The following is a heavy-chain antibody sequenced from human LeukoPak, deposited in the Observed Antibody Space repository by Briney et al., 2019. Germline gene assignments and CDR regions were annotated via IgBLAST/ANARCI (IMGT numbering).Heavy chain of an antibody. D-gene: IGHD4-17*01. CDR1: GYTFTNYH. V-gene: IGHV1-46*01. CDR3: ARYGHSPYFDY. J-gene: IGHJ4*02. Sequence: ASVKVSCKASGYTFTNYHIHWVRQAPGQGLEWMGIINPSGGSTCDAQKFQGRVTMTRDMSTSTVYMQLSSLRSEDTAVYYCARYGHSPYFDYWGQGTLVTVSS. CDR2: INPSGGST.